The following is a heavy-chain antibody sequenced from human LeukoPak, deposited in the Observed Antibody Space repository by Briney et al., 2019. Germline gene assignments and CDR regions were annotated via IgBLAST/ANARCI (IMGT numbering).Heavy chain of an antibody. J-gene: IGHJ4*02. V-gene: IGHV1-46*01. CDR3: ARVRDSGWYDY. CDR2: ISPSSGST. Sequence: EASVKVSCKASGYTFTDYFMHWVRQAPGQGLEWMGTISPSSGSTTYAQKFQGRVTMTRDTSTSTVYMELSSLRSEDTAVHYCARVRDSGWYDYWGQGTLVTVST. CDR1: GYTFTDYF. D-gene: IGHD6-19*01.